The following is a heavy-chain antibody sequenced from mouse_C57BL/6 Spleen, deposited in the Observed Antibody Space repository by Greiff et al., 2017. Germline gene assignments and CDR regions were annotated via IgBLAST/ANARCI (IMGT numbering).Heavy chain of an antibody. CDR1: GYTFTSYW. J-gene: IGHJ1*03. CDR2: IDPSDSYT. CDR3: ARKMVVATEGYCDV. Sequence: QVQLQQPGAELVQPGASVKLSCKASGYTFTSYWMQWVKQRPGQGLEWIGEIDPSDSYTNYNQKFKGKAPLNVDTSSSTAYMQLSSLTSEDSAVYYCARKMVVATEGYCDVWGTGTTVTVSS. V-gene: IGHV1-50*01. D-gene: IGHD1-1*01.